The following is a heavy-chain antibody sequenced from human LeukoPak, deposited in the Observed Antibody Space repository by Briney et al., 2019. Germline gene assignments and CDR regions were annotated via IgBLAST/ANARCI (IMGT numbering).Heavy chain of an antibody. CDR1: RFTFSSYP. D-gene: IGHD5-18*01. Sequence: GGSLRLSCAASRFTFSSYPMSWVRQTPGKGLEWVASISGSGVTTYYADSVKGRFTISRDNSKNTLYLQMNNLRAEDTAIYYCAKGIYSHGLLHSWGQGTLVTVSS. CDR2: ISGSGVTT. CDR3: AKGIYSHGLLHS. V-gene: IGHV3-23*01. J-gene: IGHJ5*02.